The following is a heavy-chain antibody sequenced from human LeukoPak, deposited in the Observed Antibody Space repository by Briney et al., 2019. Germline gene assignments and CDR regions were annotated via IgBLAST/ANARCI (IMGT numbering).Heavy chain of an antibody. J-gene: IGHJ4*02. Sequence: SETLSLTCTVSGGSISSYYWSWIRQPPGKGLEWIGYIYYSGSTNYNPSLKSRVTISVDASKNQFSLKLSSVTAAGTAVYYCARVLGGSYSPYFDYWGQGTLVTVSS. CDR3: ARVLGGSYSPYFDY. D-gene: IGHD1-26*01. V-gene: IGHV4-59*01. CDR1: GGSISSYY. CDR2: IYYSGST.